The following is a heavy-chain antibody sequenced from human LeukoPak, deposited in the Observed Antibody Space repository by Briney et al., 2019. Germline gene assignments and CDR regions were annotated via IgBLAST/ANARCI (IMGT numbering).Heavy chain of an antibody. J-gene: IGHJ3*02. V-gene: IGHV3-11*01. CDR1: GFTFSDYY. CDR3: ARNSWSRDGYKRASYAFDI. CDR2: ISSSGSTI. Sequence: GGSLRLSCAASGFTFSDYYMSWIRQAPGKGLEWVSYISSSGSTIYYADSVKGRFTISRDNAKNSLYLQMNSLRAEDTAVYYCARNSWSRDGYKRASYAFDIWGQGTMVTVSS. D-gene: IGHD5-24*01.